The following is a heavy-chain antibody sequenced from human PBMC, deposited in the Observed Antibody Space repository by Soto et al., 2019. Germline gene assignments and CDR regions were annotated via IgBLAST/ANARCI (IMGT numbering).Heavy chain of an antibody. CDR1: GFTFNTYA. CDR2: ISYDGSNK. J-gene: IGHJ5*02. D-gene: IGHD2-2*01. CDR3: ARRYKDGRRDCISTSCLFDP. Sequence: GGSLRLSCAASGFTFNTYAMHWVRQAPGKGLEWVAVISYDGSNKYYADSVKGRFTISRDNSKNTLYLQMSSLRAEDTAVYYCARRYKDGRRDCISTSCLFDPWGQGTLVTVSS. V-gene: IGHV3-30-3*01.